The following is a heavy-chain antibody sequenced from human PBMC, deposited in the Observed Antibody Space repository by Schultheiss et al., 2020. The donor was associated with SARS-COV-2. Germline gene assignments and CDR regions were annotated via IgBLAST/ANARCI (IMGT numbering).Heavy chain of an antibody. J-gene: IGHJ6*02. CDR1: GFTFSSYA. Sequence: GGSLRLSFAASGFTFSSYAMHWVRQAPGKGLEWVAVISYDGSNKYYADSVKGRFTISRDNSKNTLYLQMNSLRAEDTAVYYCARDTDLAHKQIAAAGRGYYYYGMDVWGQGTTVTVSS. CDR2: ISYDGSNK. D-gene: IGHD6-13*01. V-gene: IGHV3-30*01. CDR3: ARDTDLAHKQIAAAGRGYYYYGMDV.